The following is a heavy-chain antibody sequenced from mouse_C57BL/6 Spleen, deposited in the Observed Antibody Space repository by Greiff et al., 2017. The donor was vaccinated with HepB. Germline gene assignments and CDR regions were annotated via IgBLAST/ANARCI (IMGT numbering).Heavy chain of an antibody. Sequence: QVQLQQPGAELVMPGASVKLSCKASGYTFTSYWMHWVKQRPGQGLEWIGEIDPSDSYTNYNQKFKGKSTLTVDKSSSTAYMQLSSLTSEDSAVYYCARGNGNLDDWGKGTTRTVSS. D-gene: IGHD2-1*01. V-gene: IGHV1-69*01. J-gene: IGHJ2*01. CDR1: GYTFTSYW. CDR2: IDPSDSYT. CDR3: ARGNGNLDD.